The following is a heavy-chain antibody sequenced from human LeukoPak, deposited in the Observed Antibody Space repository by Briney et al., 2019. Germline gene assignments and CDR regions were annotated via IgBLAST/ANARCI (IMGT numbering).Heavy chain of an antibody. V-gene: IGHV1-58*02. J-gene: IGHJ5*02. CDR3: AAVFPSGSYSSWFDP. CDR2: IVVGSGNT. D-gene: IGHD1-26*01. CDR1: GFTFTSSA. Sequence: SVKVSCKASGFTFTSSAMQWLRQARGQRLEWIGWIVVGSGNTNYAQKFQERVTITRDMSTSTAYMELSSLRSEDTAVYYCAAVFPSGSYSSWFDPWGQGTLVTVSS.